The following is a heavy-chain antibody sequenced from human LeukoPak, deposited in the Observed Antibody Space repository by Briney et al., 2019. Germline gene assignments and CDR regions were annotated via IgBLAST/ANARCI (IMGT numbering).Heavy chain of an antibody. Sequence: GGSLRLSCAASGFTFSSYGMSWVRQAPGKGLEWVSGIRAGGDNTYYADSVKGRFTISRDNSKNTLYLQMNSLRAEDTAVYYCAKGMVRGVILKGFDYWGQGTLVTVSS. CDR1: GFTFSSYG. V-gene: IGHV3-23*01. CDR3: AKGMVRGVILKGFDY. J-gene: IGHJ4*02. CDR2: IRAGGDNT. D-gene: IGHD3-10*01.